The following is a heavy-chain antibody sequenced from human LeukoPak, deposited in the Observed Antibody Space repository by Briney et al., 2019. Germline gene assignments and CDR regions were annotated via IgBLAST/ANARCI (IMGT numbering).Heavy chain of an antibody. CDR3: ARRRIWFGQLVSDAFDV. Sequence: PSETLSLTCTVSGASMKNFYWGWIRQPPGKGLECLGYIYYSGTTTYSPSLTSRVTISVDMSKNQFSLKLTSVTAADTAVYYCARRRIWFGQLVSDAFDVWGQGAMVTVSS. D-gene: IGHD3-10*01. CDR2: IYYSGTT. V-gene: IGHV4-59*08. CDR1: GASMKNFY. J-gene: IGHJ3*01.